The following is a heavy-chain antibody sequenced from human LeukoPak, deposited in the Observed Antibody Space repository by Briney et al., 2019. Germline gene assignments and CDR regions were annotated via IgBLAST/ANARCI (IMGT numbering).Heavy chain of an antibody. CDR1: GFTFSSYA. CDR3: AKVDTVGTHYYFDF. CDR2: ISGSGGST. V-gene: IGHV3-23*01. Sequence: PSGGSLRLSCAASGFTFSSYAMSWVRQAPGKGLEWVSAISGSGGSTYYPDSVKGRFTISRDNSKNMLYLQMNSLRDEDTAVYYCAKVDTVGTHYYFDFWGQGTLVTVSS. J-gene: IGHJ4*02. D-gene: IGHD1-26*01.